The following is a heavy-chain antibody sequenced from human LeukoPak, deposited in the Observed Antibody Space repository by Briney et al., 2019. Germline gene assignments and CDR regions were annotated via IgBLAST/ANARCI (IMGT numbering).Heavy chain of an antibody. CDR3: SRNAYSSAYLGLDY. CDR1: GFTFGDYG. CDR2: IRSKACGGAT. D-gene: IGHD3-22*01. Sequence: GGSLRLSCTASGFTFGDYGMNWFRQAPGKGLEWVGFIRSKACGGATEYAASVKGRFTISRDDSKSIAYLQMNSLKTEDTAVYYCSRNAYSSAYLGLDYWGQGTLVTVSS. V-gene: IGHV3-49*03. J-gene: IGHJ4*02.